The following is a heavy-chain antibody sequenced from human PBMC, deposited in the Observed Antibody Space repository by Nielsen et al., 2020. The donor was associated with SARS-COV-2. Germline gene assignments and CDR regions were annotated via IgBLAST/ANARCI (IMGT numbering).Heavy chain of an antibody. CDR3: AREYYDILTGYFDAFDI. D-gene: IGHD3-9*01. Sequence: GGSLRLSCAASGFTVSSNYMSWVRQAPGKGLEWVSVIYSGGSTYYADSVKGRFTISRDNSKNTLYLQMNSLRAEDTAVYYCAREYYDILTGYFDAFDIWGQGTMVTVSS. CDR1: GFTVSSNY. J-gene: IGHJ3*02. V-gene: IGHV3-53*01. CDR2: IYSGGST.